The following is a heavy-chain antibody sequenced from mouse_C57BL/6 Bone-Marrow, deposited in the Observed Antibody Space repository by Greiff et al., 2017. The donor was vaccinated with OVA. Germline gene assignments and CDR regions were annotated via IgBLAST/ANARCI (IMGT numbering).Heavy chain of an antibody. J-gene: IGHJ4*01. D-gene: IGHD1-1*01. CDR1: GFTFSSYA. CDR3: ARDQITTVVAKAMDY. V-gene: IGHV5-4*01. CDR2: ISDGGSYT. Sequence: EVKLQESGGGLVKPGGSLKLSCAASGFTFSSYAMSWVRQTPEKRLEWVATISDGGSYTYYPDNVKGRFTISRDNAKNNLYLQMSHLKSEDTAMYYCARDQITTVVAKAMDYWGQGTSVTVSS.